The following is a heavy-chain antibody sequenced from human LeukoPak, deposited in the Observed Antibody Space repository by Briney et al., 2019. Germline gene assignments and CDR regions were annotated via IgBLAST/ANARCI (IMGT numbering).Heavy chain of an antibody. CDR1: GDSVSSSNYY. D-gene: IGHD1-1*01. J-gene: IGHJ4*02. CDR3: ARLTRRSGNYFDY. Sequence: SETLSLTCAVSGDSVSSSNYYWSWIRQPPGKGLEWIGYIYYGGNTNYNPSLQSRVTISEDTSKSQFSLKLSSATAADTAVYYCARLTRRSGNYFDYWGQGTLVTVSS. CDR2: IYYGGNT. V-gene: IGHV4-61*01.